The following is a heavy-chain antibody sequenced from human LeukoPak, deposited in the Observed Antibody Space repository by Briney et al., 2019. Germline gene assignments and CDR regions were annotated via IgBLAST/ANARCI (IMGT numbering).Heavy chain of an antibody. CDR3: ARDIAAPKYFDY. D-gene: IGHD6-6*01. Sequence: GGSLRLSCAASGFTFSSYAMHWVRQAPGKGLEWVAVISYDGSNKYYADSVKGRFTISRDNAKNSLYLQMNSLRAEDTAVYYCARDIAAPKYFDYWGQGTLVTVSS. CDR1: GFTFSSYA. J-gene: IGHJ4*02. CDR2: ISYDGSNK. V-gene: IGHV3-30*04.